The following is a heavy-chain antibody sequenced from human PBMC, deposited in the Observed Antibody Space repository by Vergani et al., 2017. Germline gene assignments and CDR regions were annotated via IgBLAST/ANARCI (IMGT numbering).Heavy chain of an antibody. CDR1: GGSISSSSYY. V-gene: IGHV4-39*07. J-gene: IGHJ4*02. Sequence: QLQLQESGPGLVKPSETLSLTCTVSGGSISSSSYYWGWIRQPPGKGLEWIGSIYYSGGTYYNPSLKSRVTISVDTCKNQFSLKLSSVTAADTAVYYCASLPMIVVAKGDYWGQGTLGTVSS. CDR3: ASLPMIVVAKGDY. CDR2: IYYSGGT. D-gene: IGHD3-22*01.